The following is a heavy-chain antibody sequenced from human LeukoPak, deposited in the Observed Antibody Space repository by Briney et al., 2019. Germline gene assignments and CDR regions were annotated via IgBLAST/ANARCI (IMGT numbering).Heavy chain of an antibody. CDR2: ISSSGSTI. Sequence: GGSLRLSCAASGLTFSSYEMSWVRQAPGVGLEWVSYISSSGSTIYYADSVKGRFTISRDNAKNSLYLQMNSLRAEDTAVYYCVRLLGGSYFDYWGQGTLVTVSS. J-gene: IGHJ4*02. CDR3: VRLLGGSYFDY. D-gene: IGHD3-16*01. V-gene: IGHV3-48*03. CDR1: GLTFSSYE.